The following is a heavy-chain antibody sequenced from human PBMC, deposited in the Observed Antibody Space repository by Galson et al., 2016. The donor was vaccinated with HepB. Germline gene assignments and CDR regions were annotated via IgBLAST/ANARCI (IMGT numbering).Heavy chain of an antibody. CDR3: ARRVTGYFDL. D-gene: IGHD5-18*01. CDR2: IIPILGIA. CDR1: GGTFSNYA. V-gene: IGHV1-69*10. Sequence: SVKVSCKASGGTFSNYAISWVRQAPGQGLEWMGGIIPILGIANYAQKFQGRVTITADKSTSTAYMELSSLRSEDTAVYYCARRVTGYFDLWAVAPWSVSPQ. J-gene: IGHJ2*01.